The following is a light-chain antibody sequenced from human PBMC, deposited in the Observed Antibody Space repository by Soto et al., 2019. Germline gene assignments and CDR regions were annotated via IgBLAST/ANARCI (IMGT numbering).Light chain of an antibody. J-gene: IGKJ2*01. CDR1: QTVISY. CDR2: ATT. Sequence: DIQLTQSPSSLSSSVGDRVTITCRASQTVISYLNWYQQKPGQAPKLLIYATTHLQSGVPSRFSCSGSGTEFTLTISSLHPEDFATYFCQQNYNTPPYTFGQGTKLEIK. V-gene: IGKV1-39*01. CDR3: QQNYNTPPYT.